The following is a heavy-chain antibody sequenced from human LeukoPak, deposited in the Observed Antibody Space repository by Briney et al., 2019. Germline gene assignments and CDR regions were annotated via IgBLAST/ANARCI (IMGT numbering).Heavy chain of an antibody. Sequence: PSETLSLTCTVSGGSISSSSYYWGWIRQPPGKGLEWIGSIYYSGSTYYNPSLKSRVTISVDTSKNQFSLKLSSVTAADTAVYYCARQTVTTTFDYWGQGTLVTVSP. CDR3: ARQTVTTTFDY. CDR2: IYYSGST. J-gene: IGHJ4*02. CDR1: GGSISSSSYY. D-gene: IGHD4-17*01. V-gene: IGHV4-39*01.